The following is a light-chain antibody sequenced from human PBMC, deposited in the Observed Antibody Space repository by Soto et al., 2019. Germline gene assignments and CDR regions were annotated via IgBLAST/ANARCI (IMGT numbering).Light chain of an antibody. V-gene: IGLV1-44*01. J-gene: IGLJ1*01. Sequence: QSVLTQPPSASGTPGQRVTFSCSGSSSNIGGNTVSWFQHLPRTAPKLLIFSNSQRPSGVPDRFSGAKSGTSASLAIRGLQSEDEANYYCATWDDGLSAYVFGTGTKVTVL. CDR1: SSNIGGNT. CDR2: SNS. CDR3: ATWDDGLSAYV.